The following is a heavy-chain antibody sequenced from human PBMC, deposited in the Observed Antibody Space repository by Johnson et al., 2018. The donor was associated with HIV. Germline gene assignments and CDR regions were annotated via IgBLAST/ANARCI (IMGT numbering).Heavy chain of an antibody. J-gene: IGHJ3*01. CDR1: GFTFSSYA. D-gene: IGHD3-10*01. CDR3: ARWVMVRGREGFDV. CDR2: ISYDGSNK. V-gene: IGHV3-30*14. Sequence: VQLVESGGGVVQPGRSLRLSCAASGFTFSSYAMHWVRQAPGKGLEWVAVISYDGSNKYYADSVKGRFTISRDNSKSTLYLQMNSLRAEDTAVYYCARWVMVRGREGFDVWGQGTMVTVSS.